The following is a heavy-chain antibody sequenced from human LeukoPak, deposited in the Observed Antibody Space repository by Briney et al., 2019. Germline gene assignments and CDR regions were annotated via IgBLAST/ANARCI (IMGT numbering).Heavy chain of an antibody. V-gene: IGHV5-51*01. D-gene: IGHD6-6*01. CDR3: ARLKAARLISQWVPY. J-gene: IGHJ4*02. Sequence: PGESLKISCKGSGYSFTSYWIGWVRQMPGKGLEWMGIIYPGDSDTRYSPSFQGQVTISADKSISTAYLQWSSLKASDTAMYYCARLKAARLISQWVPYWGQGTLVTVSS. CDR2: IYPGDSDT. CDR1: GYSFTSYW.